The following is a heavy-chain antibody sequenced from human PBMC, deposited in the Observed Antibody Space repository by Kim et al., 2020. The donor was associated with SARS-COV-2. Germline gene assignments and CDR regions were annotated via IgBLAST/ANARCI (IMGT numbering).Heavy chain of an antibody. Sequence: SETLSLTCAVSGGSISSSNWWSWVRQPPGKGLEWIGEIYHSGSTNYNPSLKSRVTISVDKSKNQFSLKLSSVTAADTAVYYCARDYYDYVWESYRQYYFDYWGQGTLVTVSS. CDR1: GGSISSSNW. CDR2: IYHSGST. D-gene: IGHD3-16*02. CDR3: ARDYYDYVWESYRQYYFDY. V-gene: IGHV4-4*02. J-gene: IGHJ4*02.